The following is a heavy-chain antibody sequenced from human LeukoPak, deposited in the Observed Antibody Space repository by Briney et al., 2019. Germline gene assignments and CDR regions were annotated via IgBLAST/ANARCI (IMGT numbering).Heavy chain of an antibody. D-gene: IGHD3-10*01. V-gene: IGHV4-39*07. CDR3: AATFFNYYGSGSYYPRPKYFDY. J-gene: IGHJ4*02. CDR1: GGSISTSNYY. Sequence: KPSETLSLTCTVSGGSISTSNYYWGWIRQPPGKGLEWIGNIFYSGSTYYSPSLKSRVTISVDTSKNQFSLKLSSVTAADTAVYYCAATFFNYYGSGSYYPRPKYFDYWGQGTLVTVSS. CDR2: IFYSGST.